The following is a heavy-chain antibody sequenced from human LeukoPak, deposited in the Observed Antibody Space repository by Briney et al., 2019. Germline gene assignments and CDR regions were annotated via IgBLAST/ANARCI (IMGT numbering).Heavy chain of an antibody. CDR1: GYTFTGYY. J-gene: IGHJ4*02. Sequence: ASVKVSCKASGYTFTGYYMHWVRQAPGQGLEWMGWINPSSGGTNYAQKFQGRVTMTRDTSISTAYMELSRPRSDDTAVYYCARGIWSGYLVYWGQGTLVTVSS. V-gene: IGHV1-2*02. CDR3: ARGIWSGYLVY. CDR2: INPSSGGT. D-gene: IGHD3-3*01.